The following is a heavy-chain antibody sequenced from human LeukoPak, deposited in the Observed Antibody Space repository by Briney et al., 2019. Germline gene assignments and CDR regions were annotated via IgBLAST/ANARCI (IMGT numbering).Heavy chain of an antibody. CDR3: ARRPDYYDSSGYYYIFDY. D-gene: IGHD3-22*01. Sequence: PGGSLRLSCAASGFTFSSYGMHWVRQAPGKGLEWVAVISYDGSNKYYADSVKGRFTISRDNSKNTLYLQMNSLRAEDTAVYYCARRPDYYDSSGYYYIFDYWGQGTLVTVSS. CDR1: GFTFSSYG. V-gene: IGHV3-30*03. CDR2: ISYDGSNK. J-gene: IGHJ4*02.